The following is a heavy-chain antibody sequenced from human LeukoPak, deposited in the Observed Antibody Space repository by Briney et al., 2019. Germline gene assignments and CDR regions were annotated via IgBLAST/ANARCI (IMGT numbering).Heavy chain of an antibody. CDR2: ISGSGGST. CDR3: AKNLYAAWGYFDY. CDR1: GFTFSSSA. Sequence: GGSLRLSCAASGFTFSSSAMTWVRQAPGKGLEWVSAISGSGGSTYYADSVKGRFTVSRDNSKNTLYLQMNSLRVEDTAVYYCAKNLYAAWGYFDYWGRGTLVTVSS. D-gene: IGHD5/OR15-5a*01. J-gene: IGHJ4*02. V-gene: IGHV3-23*01.